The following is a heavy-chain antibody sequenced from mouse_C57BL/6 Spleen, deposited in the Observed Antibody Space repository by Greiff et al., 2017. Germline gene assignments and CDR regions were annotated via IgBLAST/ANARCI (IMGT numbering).Heavy chain of an antibody. V-gene: IGHV5-16*01. Sequence: EVKLMASEGGLVQPGSSMKLSCTASGFTFSDYYMALVRQVPEKGLEWVANINYDGSSTSYLDSLKSRFIISRDNAKNILYLQMSSPKSEATATYYCAREGDYYYGSSYPYFDYWGQGTTLTVSS. D-gene: IGHD1-1*01. CDR3: AREGDYYYGSSYPYFDY. J-gene: IGHJ2*01. CDR2: INYDGSST. CDR1: GFTFSDYY.